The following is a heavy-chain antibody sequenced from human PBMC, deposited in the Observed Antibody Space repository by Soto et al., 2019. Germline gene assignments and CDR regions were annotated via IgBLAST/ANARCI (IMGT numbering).Heavy chain of an antibody. D-gene: IGHD3-10*01. V-gene: IGHV3-23*01. CDR2: ISGSGGST. Sequence: GWSLRLSCAASGFTFSSYAMSWVRQAPGKGLEWVSAISGSGGSTYYADSVKGRFTISRDNSKNTMYLQMNSLRAEDTAVYYCATIYRPDMSARYYGDYWGQGTMVTVSS. CDR1: GFTFSSYA. CDR3: ATIYRPDMSARYYGDY. J-gene: IGHJ4*03.